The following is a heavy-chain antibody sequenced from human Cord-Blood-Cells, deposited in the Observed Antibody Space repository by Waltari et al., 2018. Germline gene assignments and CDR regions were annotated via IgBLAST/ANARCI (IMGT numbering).Heavy chain of an antibody. CDR3: ARGSGDSSGYYYYYYYMDV. J-gene: IGHJ6*03. Sequence: QVQLQASGPGLVTPSETLSLTCAVSGYSISVGSYWGWIRQPPGKGLEWIGSIYHSGRTYYNPSLKSRVTISVDTSKNQFSLKLSSVTAADTAVYYCARGSGDSSGYYYYYYYMDVWGKGTTVTVSS. V-gene: IGHV4-38-2*01. CDR1: GYSISVGSY. D-gene: IGHD3-22*01. CDR2: IYHSGRT.